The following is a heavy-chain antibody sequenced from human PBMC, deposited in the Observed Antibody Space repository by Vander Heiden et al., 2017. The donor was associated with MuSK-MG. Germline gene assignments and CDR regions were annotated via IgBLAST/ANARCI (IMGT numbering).Heavy chain of an antibody. Sequence: QVQLVQSGAEVKKPGSSVKVSCKASGGTFSSYAISWVRQAPGQGLEWMGGIIPIFGIANYAQKFQGRVTITADKSTSTAYMELSSLRSEDTAVYYCARDNVPDIVVVPAAPVDYYYGMDVWGQGTTVTVSS. CDR3: ARDNVPDIVVVPAAPVDYYYGMDV. CDR2: IIPIFGIA. D-gene: IGHD2-2*01. CDR1: GGTFSSYA. V-gene: IGHV1-69*17. J-gene: IGHJ6*02.